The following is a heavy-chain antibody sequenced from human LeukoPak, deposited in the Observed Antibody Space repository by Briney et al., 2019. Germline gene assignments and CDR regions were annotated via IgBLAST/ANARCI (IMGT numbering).Heavy chain of an antibody. D-gene: IGHD6-13*01. Sequence: ASVKVSCKASGYTFIGYYMHWVRQAPGQGLEWMGWINPNSGGTNYAQKFQGRVTMTRDTSISTAYMELSRLRSDDTAVYYCARLPRIAAAGVDYWGQGTLVTVSS. V-gene: IGHV1-2*02. CDR2: INPNSGGT. CDR1: GYTFIGYY. J-gene: IGHJ4*02. CDR3: ARLPRIAAAGVDY.